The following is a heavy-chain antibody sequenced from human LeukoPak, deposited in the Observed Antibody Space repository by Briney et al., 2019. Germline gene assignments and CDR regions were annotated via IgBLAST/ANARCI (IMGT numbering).Heavy chain of an antibody. Sequence: SETLSLTCTVSVASISSYYGSWIRQPPGKGLEWFGYIYYSGSTNYDPSLKSRVTISVDTSKNQFSLKLSSVTAADTAVYYCARYPDFGDYPHFDYWGQGTLVTVSS. V-gene: IGHV4-59*13. D-gene: IGHD4-17*01. CDR1: VASISSYY. CDR2: IYYSGST. J-gene: IGHJ4*02. CDR3: ARYPDFGDYPHFDY.